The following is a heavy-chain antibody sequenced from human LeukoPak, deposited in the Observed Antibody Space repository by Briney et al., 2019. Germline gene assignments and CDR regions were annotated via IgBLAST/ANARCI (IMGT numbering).Heavy chain of an antibody. D-gene: IGHD1-14*01. V-gene: IGHV4-4*07. CDR3: ARVGVGTTSGAFDI. J-gene: IGHJ3*02. CDR1: GGSISSYY. Sequence: PSETLSLTCTVSGGSISSYYWSWIRQPAGKGLEWIGRIYTSGSTNYNPPLRSRVTMSVDTSKNQFSLKLSSVTAADTAVYYCARVGVGTTSGAFDIWGQGTMVTVSS. CDR2: IYTSGST.